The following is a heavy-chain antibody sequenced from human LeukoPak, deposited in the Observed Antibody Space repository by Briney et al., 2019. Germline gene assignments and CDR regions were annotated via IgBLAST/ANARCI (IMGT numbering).Heavy chain of an antibody. J-gene: IGHJ4*02. CDR2: ISYDGSNK. CDR3: AGGLIGTGGPFDY. V-gene: IGHV3-30-3*01. CDR1: GFTFSSYW. D-gene: IGHD1-20*01. Sequence: GGSLRLSCAASGFTFSSYWMSWVRQAPGKGLEWVAVISYDGSNKYYADSVKGRFTISRDNSKNTLYLQMNSLRAEDTAVYYCAGGLIGTGGPFDYWGQGTLVTVSS.